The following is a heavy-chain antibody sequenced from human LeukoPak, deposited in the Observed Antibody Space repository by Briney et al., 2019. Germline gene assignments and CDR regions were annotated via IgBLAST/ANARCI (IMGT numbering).Heavy chain of an antibody. D-gene: IGHD3-10*01. CDR2: IYYSGST. Sequence: SETLSLTCTVSGGSMSPYYWGWIRQPPGKGLEWIGSIYYSGSTYYNPSLKSRVTISVDTSKNQFSLKLSSVTAADTAVYYCARGGLLWFGELSHFDYWGQGTLVTVSS. V-gene: IGHV4-39*01. CDR1: GGSMSPYY. J-gene: IGHJ4*02. CDR3: ARGGLLWFGELSHFDY.